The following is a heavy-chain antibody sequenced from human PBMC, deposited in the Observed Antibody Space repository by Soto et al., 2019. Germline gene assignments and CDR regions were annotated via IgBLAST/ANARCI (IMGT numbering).Heavy chain of an antibody. Sequence: ASVKVSCKASGYTFTSYAMHWVRQAPGQRLEWMGWINAGNGNTKYSQKFQGRVTITRDTSASTAYMELSSLRSEDTAVYYCARSSAPLRPRQHPGGYSGTSPNGFDPWGQGTLVTVPS. D-gene: IGHD6-25*01. V-gene: IGHV1-3*01. CDR3: ARSSAPLRPRQHPGGYSGTSPNGFDP. CDR2: INAGNGNT. CDR1: GYTFTSYA. J-gene: IGHJ5*02.